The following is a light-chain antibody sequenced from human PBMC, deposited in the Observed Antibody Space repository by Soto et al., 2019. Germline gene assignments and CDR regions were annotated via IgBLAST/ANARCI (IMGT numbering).Light chain of an antibody. V-gene: IGLV1-44*01. CDR1: SSNIGSNT. CDR3: AAWDDSLNGWV. Sequence: QSVLTQPPSASGTPGQRVTISCSGSSSNIGSNTVNWYQQLPGTAPKLLIYSNSQRPSGVPDRFGTSASLAISGLQSEDEADYYCAAWDDSLNGWVFGGGTKLTVL. J-gene: IGLJ3*02. CDR2: SNS.